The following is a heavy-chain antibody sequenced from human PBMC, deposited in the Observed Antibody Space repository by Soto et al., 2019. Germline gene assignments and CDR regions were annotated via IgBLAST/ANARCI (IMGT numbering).Heavy chain of an antibody. CDR1: GYTFTSYA. J-gene: IGHJ4*02. V-gene: IGHV1-3*01. Sequence: ASVNVSCKASGYTFTSYAMHWVRQAPGQRLEWMGWINAGNGNTKYSQKFQGRVTITRDTSASTAYMELSSLRSEDTAVYYCARVKGIVVVPAAPLDYWGQGTLVTVSS. D-gene: IGHD2-2*01. CDR3: ARVKGIVVVPAAPLDY. CDR2: INAGNGNT.